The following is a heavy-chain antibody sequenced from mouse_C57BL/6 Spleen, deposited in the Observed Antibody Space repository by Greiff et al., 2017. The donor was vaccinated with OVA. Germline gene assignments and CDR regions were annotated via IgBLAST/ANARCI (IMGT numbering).Heavy chain of an antibody. Sequence: EVQGVESGGGLVKPGGSLKLSCAASGFTFSSYAMSWVRQTPEKRLEWVATISDGGSYTYYPDNVKGRFTISRDNAKNNLYLQMSHLKSEDTARYYCARVGTTASYWYFDVWGTGTTVTVSS. V-gene: IGHV5-4*01. J-gene: IGHJ1*03. CDR3: ARVGTTASYWYFDV. CDR2: ISDGGSYT. D-gene: IGHD1-2*01. CDR1: GFTFSSYA.